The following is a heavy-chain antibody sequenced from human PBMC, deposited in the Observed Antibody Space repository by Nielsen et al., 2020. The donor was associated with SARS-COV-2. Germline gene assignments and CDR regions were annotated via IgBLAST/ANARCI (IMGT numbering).Heavy chain of an antibody. V-gene: IGHV3-9*01. J-gene: IGHJ4*02. CDR1: GFTFDDYA. CDR2: ISWNSGSI. Sequence: SLKISCAASGFTFDDYAMHWVRQAPGKGLEWVSGISWNSGSIGYADSVKGRFTISRDNAKNSLYLQMNSLRAEDTAVYYCARGGDGSYFREFDYWGQGTLVTVSS. D-gene: IGHD1-26*01. CDR3: ARGGDGSYFREFDY.